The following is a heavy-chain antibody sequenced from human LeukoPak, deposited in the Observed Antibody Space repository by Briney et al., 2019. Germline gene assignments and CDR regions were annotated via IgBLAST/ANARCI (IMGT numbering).Heavy chain of an antibody. D-gene: IGHD2-15*01. Sequence: GGSLRLSCAASAFSLNAYNMNWVRQAPGKGLEWVTGISWNSASTGYADSVKGRFTISRDNAKNSLYLQMNSLRAEDTAFYYCAVGGSLDSWGQGTLVTVSS. J-gene: IGHJ4*02. CDR3: AVGGSLDS. CDR1: AFSLNAYN. V-gene: IGHV3-9*01. CDR2: ISWNSAST.